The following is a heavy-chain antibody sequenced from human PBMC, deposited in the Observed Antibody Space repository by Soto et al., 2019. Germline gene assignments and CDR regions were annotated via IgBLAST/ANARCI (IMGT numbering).Heavy chain of an antibody. CDR1: GGSFSGYY. CDR2: INHGGST. Sequence: SETLSLTCAVYGGSFSGYYWSWIRQPPGKGLEWIGEINHGGSTNYNPSLKSRVTMSLDTSKNQFSLKLTSVTAADTSVYYCARGPEYYYGGSGYVDYWRRGTLVTVSS. CDR3: ARGPEYYYGGSGYVDY. D-gene: IGHD3-22*01. J-gene: IGHJ4*02. V-gene: IGHV4-34*01.